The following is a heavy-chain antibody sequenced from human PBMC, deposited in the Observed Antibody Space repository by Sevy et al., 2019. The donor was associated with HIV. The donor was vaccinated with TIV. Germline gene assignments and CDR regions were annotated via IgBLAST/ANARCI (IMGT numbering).Heavy chain of an antibody. D-gene: IGHD5-12*01. CDR1: GFTFDDYA. CDR3: AKDLRLRGARLSGVVLDY. CDR2: ISWNSGSI. V-gene: IGHV3-9*01. Sequence: SLKISCAASGFTFDDYAMHWVRQAPGKGLEWVSGISWNSGSIGYAASVKGRFTISRDNAKNSLYLQMNSLRAEDTALYYCAKDLRLRGARLSGVVLDYWGQGTLVTVSS. J-gene: IGHJ4*02.